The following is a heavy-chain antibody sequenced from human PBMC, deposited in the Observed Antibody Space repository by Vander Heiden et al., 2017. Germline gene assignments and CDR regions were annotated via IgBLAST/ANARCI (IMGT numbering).Heavy chain of an antibody. V-gene: IGHV3-23*01. CDR1: GFTFSSSA. CDR2: ISGSGGST. J-gene: IGHJ6*02. Sequence: EVQLLESGGGLVQPGGSLRLSCAASGFTFSSSAMSWVRQAPGKGLEWVSAISGSGGSTYSADSVKGRFTISRDNSKNTLYLQMSSLRAEDTAVYYCAKDFELSYYYYGMDVWGQGTTVTVSS. D-gene: IGHD1-26*01. CDR3: AKDFELSYYYYGMDV.